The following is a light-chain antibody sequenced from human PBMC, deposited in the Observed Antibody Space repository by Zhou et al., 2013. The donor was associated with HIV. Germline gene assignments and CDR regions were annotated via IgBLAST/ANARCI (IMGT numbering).Light chain of an antibody. Sequence: DIQMTQSPSSLSASVGDRVTITCRASQSISSYLNWYQQKPGKAPKLLIYAASSLQSGVPSRFSGSGSGTDFTLTISSLQPDDFATYYCQQYDTFWTFGQGTEGGN. J-gene: IGKJ1*01. V-gene: IGKV1-39*01. CDR3: QQYDTFWT. CDR2: AAS. CDR1: QSISSY.